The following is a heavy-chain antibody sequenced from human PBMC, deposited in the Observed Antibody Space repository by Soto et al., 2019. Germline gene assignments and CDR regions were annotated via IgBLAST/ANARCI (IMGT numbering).Heavy chain of an antibody. CDR3: ARRDTSGFLRYFDN. J-gene: IGHJ4*02. CDR2: IVPNVGTV. D-gene: IGHD3-3*01. V-gene: IGHV1-69*06. Sequence: QMQLVQSGAEVKKPGSSVKVSCKASGGTLSSFINYPINWVRQAPGQGLDWMGGIVPNVGTVNYAQKFHGRVTITADKSTGTAYMEVSSLRSEDTALYYCARRDTSGFLRYFDNWGQGTLVTVSS. CDR1: GGTLSSFINYP.